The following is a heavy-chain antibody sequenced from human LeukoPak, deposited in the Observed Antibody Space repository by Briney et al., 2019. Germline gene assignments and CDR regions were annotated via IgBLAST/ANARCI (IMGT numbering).Heavy chain of an antibody. Sequence: GGSLRLSCAASGFTFSSYSMNWVRQAPGKGLEWVSSISSSSSYIYYADSVKGRFTISRDNAKNSLYLQMNSLRAEDTAVYYCARDGYCSSTSCYEDYWGQGTLVTVS. J-gene: IGHJ4*02. CDR3: ARDGYCSSTSCYEDY. CDR2: ISSSSSYI. CDR1: GFTFSSYS. V-gene: IGHV3-21*01. D-gene: IGHD2-2*01.